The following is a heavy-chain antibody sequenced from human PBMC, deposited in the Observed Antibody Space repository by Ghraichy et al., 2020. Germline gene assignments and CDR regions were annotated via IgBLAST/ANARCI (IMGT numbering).Heavy chain of an antibody. V-gene: IGHV3-74*01. CDR1: GFTFSSDW. CDR2: ISSDGKST. Sequence: GGSLRLSCAASGFTFSSDWMHWVRQAPGKGLVWVSRISSDGKSTYYAESVKGRFTISRDNAKNTLYLQMNSLRAEDTAVYYCARVPLRYYSDGTGYYSWGQGTLVTVSS. CDR3: ARVPLRYYSDGTGYYS. J-gene: IGHJ4*02. D-gene: IGHD3-22*01.